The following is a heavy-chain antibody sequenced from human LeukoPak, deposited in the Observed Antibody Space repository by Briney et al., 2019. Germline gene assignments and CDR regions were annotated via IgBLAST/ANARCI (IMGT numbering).Heavy chain of an antibody. Sequence: GGSLRLSCASSKLTLSSYAMSWVRQAPGKGLEWVSAISGSGGSTYYADSVKGRFTISRDNSKNTLYLQMNSLRAEDTAVYYCAKDGYDSSGSTNWGQGTLVTVSS. D-gene: IGHD3-22*01. V-gene: IGHV3-23*01. CDR1: KLTLSSYA. CDR2: ISGSGGST. CDR3: AKDGYDSSGSTN. J-gene: IGHJ4*02.